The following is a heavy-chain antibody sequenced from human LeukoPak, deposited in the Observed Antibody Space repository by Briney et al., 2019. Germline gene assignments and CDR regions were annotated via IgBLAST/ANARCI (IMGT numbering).Heavy chain of an antibody. CDR3: ARESSVVVGLMDV. V-gene: IGHV4-59*01. Sequence: PSETLSLTCTVSGGSISSYYWSWIRQPPGKGLEWIGYIYYSGTTSYNPSLKSRVTISVDTSKNQFSLNLDSVTAADTAVYYCARESSVVVGLMDVWGKGTTVTVSS. CDR1: GGSISSYY. J-gene: IGHJ6*03. D-gene: IGHD2-21*01. CDR2: IYYSGTT.